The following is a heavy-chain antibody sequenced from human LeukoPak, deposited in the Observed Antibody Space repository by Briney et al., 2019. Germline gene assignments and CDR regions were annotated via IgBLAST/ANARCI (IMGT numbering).Heavy chain of an antibody. CDR1: GFTFSSYA. CDR2: ISDSGGAT. D-gene: IGHD2-21*02. J-gene: IGHJ4*02. V-gene: IGHV3-23*01. CDR3: AKPVRGRLLCSNDY. Sequence: GGSLRLSCAASGFTFSSYAMKWVRQAPGKGLEWVSGISDSGGATYYVDSVKGRFTISRDNSKNTVYLQMNSLRAEDTAVYYCAKPVRGRLLCSNDYWGQGTLVTVSS.